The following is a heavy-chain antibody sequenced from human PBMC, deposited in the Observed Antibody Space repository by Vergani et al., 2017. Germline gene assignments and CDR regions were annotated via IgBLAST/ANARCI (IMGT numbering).Heavy chain of an antibody. J-gene: IGHJ4*02. Sequence: QVQLQESGPGLVKPSQTLSLTCTVSGGSISSGSYYWSWIRQPAGKGLEWIGRIYTSGSTNYNPSLKSRVTISVATSKNQFSLKLSSVTAADTAVYYCARGYCSSTSCYPPRYWGQGALVTVSS. CDR2: IYTSGST. D-gene: IGHD2-2*01. V-gene: IGHV4-61*02. CDR3: ARGYCSSTSCYPPRY. CDR1: GGSISSGSYY.